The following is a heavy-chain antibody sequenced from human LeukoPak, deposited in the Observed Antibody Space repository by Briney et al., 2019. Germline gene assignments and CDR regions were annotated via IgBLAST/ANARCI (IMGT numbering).Heavy chain of an antibody. CDR1: GGSISSGDYY. CDR3: ASSYYYDSSGYYYFDY. V-gene: IGHV4-30-4*01. D-gene: IGHD3-22*01. Sequence: PSQTLSLTCTVSGGSISSGDYYWSWIRQPPGKGLEWIGYTYYSGSTYYNPSLKSRVTISVDTSKNQFSLKLSSVTAADTAVYYCASSYYYDSSGYYYFDYWGQGTLVTVSS. CDR2: TYYSGST. J-gene: IGHJ4*02.